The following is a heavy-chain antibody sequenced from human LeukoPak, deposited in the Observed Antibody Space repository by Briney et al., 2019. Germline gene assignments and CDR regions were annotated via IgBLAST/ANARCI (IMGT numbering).Heavy chain of an antibody. Sequence: ASVKVSCKASGYTFTGYYMHWVRQAPGQGLAWMGWINPNSGGTNYAQKFQGRVTMTRDTSISTAYMELSRLRSDDTAVYYCARGLGILYSSVEEDYWGQGTLVTVSS. CDR2: INPNSGGT. CDR1: GYTFTGYY. J-gene: IGHJ4*02. V-gene: IGHV1-2*02. D-gene: IGHD6-19*01. CDR3: ARGLGILYSSVEEDY.